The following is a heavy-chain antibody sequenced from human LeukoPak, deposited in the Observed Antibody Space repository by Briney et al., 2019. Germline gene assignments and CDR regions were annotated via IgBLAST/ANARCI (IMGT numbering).Heavy chain of an antibody. CDR1: GGSISSSSYY. CDR3: ARKYYYDSSGYYQALGYFDY. Sequence: SETLSLTCTVSGGSISSSSYYWGWIRRPPGKGLEWIGSIYYSGSTHYNPSLKSRVTISVDTSKNQFSLKLSSVTAADTAVYYCARKYYYDSSGYYQALGYFDYWGQGTLVTVSS. CDR2: IYYSGST. V-gene: IGHV4-39*01. D-gene: IGHD3-22*01. J-gene: IGHJ4*02.